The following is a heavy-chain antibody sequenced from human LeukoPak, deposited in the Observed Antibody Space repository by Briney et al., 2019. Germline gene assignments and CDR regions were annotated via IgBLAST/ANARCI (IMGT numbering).Heavy chain of an antibody. CDR3: ARGDVVVIPAARYYYYYIDV. Sequence: SETLSLTCAVYGGSFSDYYWTWIRQPPGKGLEWIGEINHSGSTNYNLSLKSRVTISVDTSTNQFSLKLTSVTAADTAVYYCARGDVVVIPAARYYYYYIDVWGEGTTVTVSS. V-gene: IGHV4-34*01. CDR2: INHSGST. CDR1: GGSFSDYY. J-gene: IGHJ6*03. D-gene: IGHD2-2*01.